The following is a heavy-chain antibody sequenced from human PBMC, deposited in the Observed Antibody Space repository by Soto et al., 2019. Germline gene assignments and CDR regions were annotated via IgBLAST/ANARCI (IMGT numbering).Heavy chain of an antibody. D-gene: IGHD3-16*01. CDR2: INHGGST. J-gene: IGHJ4*02. V-gene: IGHV4-34*01. Sequence: QVQLQQWGAGLLKPSETLSLTCAVSGGSFSGYYWNWIRQPPGKGLEWIGEINHGGSTNYNPSLKVRFPIAIDAPKIQFPRKVGSGTAADTVVYYCARTPGDYPNYWGQGPLVTASS. CDR1: GGSFSGYY. CDR3: ARTPGDYPNY.